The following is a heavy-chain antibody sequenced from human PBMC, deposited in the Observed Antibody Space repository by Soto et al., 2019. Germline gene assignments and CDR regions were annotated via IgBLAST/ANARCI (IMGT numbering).Heavy chain of an antibody. D-gene: IGHD6-6*01. CDR3: ARGERQLVLTNWFDP. V-gene: IGHV4-61*01. Sequence: PSETLSLTCTVSGGSVSSGSYYWSWIRQPPGKGLEWIGYIYYSGSTNYNPSLKSRVTISVDTSKNQFSLKLSSVTAADTAVYYCARGERQLVLTNWFDPWGQGTLVTVSS. J-gene: IGHJ5*02. CDR2: IYYSGST. CDR1: GGSVSSGSYY.